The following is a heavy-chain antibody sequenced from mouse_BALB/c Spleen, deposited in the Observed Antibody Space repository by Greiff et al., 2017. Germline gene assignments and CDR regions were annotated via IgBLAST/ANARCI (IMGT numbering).Heavy chain of an antibody. Sequence: EVLLVESGGGLVQPKGSLKLSCAASGFTFNTYAMHWVCQAPGKGLEWVARIRSKSNNYATYYADSVKDRFTIARDDSQSMLYLQMINLKAEDTVMYYCMREGWPYYAMDYWGQGTSVTVSS. D-gene: IGHD2-3*01. V-gene: IGHV10-3*03. CDR1: GFTFNTYA. CDR3: MREGWPYYAMDY. J-gene: IGHJ4*01. CDR2: IRSKSNNYAT.